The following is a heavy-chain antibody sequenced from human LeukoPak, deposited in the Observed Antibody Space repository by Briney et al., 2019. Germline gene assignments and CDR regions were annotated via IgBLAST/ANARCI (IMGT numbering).Heavy chain of an antibody. CDR2: IDWDDDK. D-gene: IGHD2-21*02. Sequence: SGPTLVKPTQTLTLTCTFSGFSLSTSGMRVSWIRQPPGKALEWLARIDWDDDKFYSTSLKTRLTISKDTSKNQVVLTMTNMDPVDTATYYCARTPYCGGDCYVDYWGQGTLVTVSS. J-gene: IGHJ4*02. CDR3: ARTPYCGGDCYVDY. V-gene: IGHV2-70*04. CDR1: GFSLSTSGMR.